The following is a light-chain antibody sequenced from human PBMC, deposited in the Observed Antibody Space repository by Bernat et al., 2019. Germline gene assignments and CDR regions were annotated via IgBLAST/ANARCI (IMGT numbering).Light chain of an antibody. CDR2: DVR. CDR1: RSDVGGYNY. CDR3: SSYTSSSTLV. Sequence: QSALTQPASVSGSPGQSITISCTGTRSDVGGYNYVSWYQQHPGRAPKLMIYDVRDRPSGISNRFSGSKSGNTASLTISGLLAEDEADYYCSSYTSSSTLVFGGGTRLTVL. V-gene: IGLV2-14*03. J-gene: IGLJ3*02.